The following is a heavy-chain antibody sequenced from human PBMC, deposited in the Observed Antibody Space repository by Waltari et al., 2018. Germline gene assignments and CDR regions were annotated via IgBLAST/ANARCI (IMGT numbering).Heavy chain of an antibody. CDR2: GNHTRSA. CDR1: GGSLTGFY. J-gene: IGHJ5*02. V-gene: IGHV4-34*02. CDR3: ARGGISRVFGL. Sequence: QVQLQQWGAGLLKPSETLSLTCGVSGGSLTGFYWSWIRQTPGKGLEWFGKGNHTRSATYNPSAKSRVTISVDTSKNQFSLKLKSVSAADTAVYFCARGGISRVFGLWGQGTLVTVS. D-gene: IGHD2-2*01.